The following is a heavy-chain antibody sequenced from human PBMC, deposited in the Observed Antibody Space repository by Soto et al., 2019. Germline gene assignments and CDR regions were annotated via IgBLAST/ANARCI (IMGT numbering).Heavy chain of an antibody. Sequence: GGSLRLSYAASGFTFRSFTMNWVRQAPGKGLEWVSTISSNSAYIYYTDALRGRFTISRDNAKNSLHLQMNSLRAEDTAVYYCTRDASRDSSARGWFDPWGPGTLVTVSS. V-gene: IGHV3-21*01. D-gene: IGHD6-13*01. CDR1: GFTFRSFT. CDR3: TRDASRDSSARGWFDP. J-gene: IGHJ5*02. CDR2: ISSNSAYI.